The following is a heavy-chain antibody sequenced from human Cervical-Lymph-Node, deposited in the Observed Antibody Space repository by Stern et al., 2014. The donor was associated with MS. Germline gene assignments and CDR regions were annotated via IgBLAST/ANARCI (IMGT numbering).Heavy chain of an antibody. Sequence: EVQLVESGGGLVQPGGSLRLSCAASGFTFSSHWMHWVRQTPGQRLVWVSRINGDGSSTSYADSVKGRFTISRDNAKNMLYLQMNSLRAEDTAVYYCARDSHDYGDYWGQGTLVTVSS. CDR3: ARDSHDYGDY. CDR2: INGDGSST. CDR1: GFTFSSHW. J-gene: IGHJ4*02. V-gene: IGHV3-74*01.